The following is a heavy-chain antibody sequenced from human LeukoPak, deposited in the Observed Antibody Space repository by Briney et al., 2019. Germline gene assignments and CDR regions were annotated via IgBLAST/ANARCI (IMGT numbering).Heavy chain of an antibody. J-gene: IGHJ3*02. V-gene: IGHV4-38-2*01. D-gene: IGHD6-25*01. CDR3: ARGGTIAADRREGGRFDI. Sequence: KTSETLSLTCVVSGYSISSDYYYVWIRQPPGKGLEWIGNVYQSGTTYSNPSLKSRVTMSVDTSKNQFSLKVNSVTAADTAVYYCARGGTIAADRREGGRFDIWGQGTLVTVSS. CDR2: VYQSGTT. CDR1: GYSISSDYY.